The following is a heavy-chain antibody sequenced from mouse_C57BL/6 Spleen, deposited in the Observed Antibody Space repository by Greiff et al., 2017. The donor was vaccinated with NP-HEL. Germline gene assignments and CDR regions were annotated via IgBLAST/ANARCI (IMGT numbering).Heavy chain of an antibody. D-gene: IGHD1-1*01. V-gene: IGHV1-55*01. Sequence: QVQLQQPGAELVKPGASVKMSCKASGYTFTSYWITWVKQRPGQGLEWIGDIYPGSGSTNYNEKFKSKATLTVDKSSSTAYMLLSSLTSEDSAVYFCARGVLRYFDVWGTGTTVTVSS. CDR1: GYTFTSYW. J-gene: IGHJ1*03. CDR2: IYPGSGST. CDR3: ARGVLRYFDV.